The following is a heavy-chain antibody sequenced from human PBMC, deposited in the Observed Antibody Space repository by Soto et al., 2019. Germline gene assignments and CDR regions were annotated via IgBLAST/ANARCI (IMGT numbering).Heavy chain of an antibody. V-gene: IGHV4-31*03. CDR3: ARDAALKWFAP. J-gene: IGHJ5*02. CDR2: VYYSGST. Sequence: SETLSLTCTVSGGSTSSGGYYWSWIRQYPGKGLEWIGFVYYSGSTYYNPSLKSRVIISVDTSKKQFSLKLSSVTAADTAVYYCARDAALKWFAPWGQGPLVTV. D-gene: IGHD2-15*01. CDR1: GGSTSSGGYY.